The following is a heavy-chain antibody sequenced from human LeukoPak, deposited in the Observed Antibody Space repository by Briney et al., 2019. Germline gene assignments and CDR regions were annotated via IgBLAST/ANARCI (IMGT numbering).Heavy chain of an antibody. CDR1: GGSFSGYY. D-gene: IGHD3-22*01. CDR3: ARKTMIVVVNWFDP. J-gene: IGHJ5*02. CDR2: INHSGST. Sequence: SETLSLTCAVYGGSFSGYYWSWIRQPPGKGLEWIGEINHSGSTNYNPSLKSRVTISVDTSKNQFSLKLSCVTAADTAVYYCARKTMIVVVNWFDPWGQGTLVTVSS. V-gene: IGHV4-34*01.